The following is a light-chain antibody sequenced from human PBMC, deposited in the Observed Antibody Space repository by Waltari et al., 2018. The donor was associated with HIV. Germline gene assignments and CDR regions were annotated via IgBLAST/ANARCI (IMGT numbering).Light chain of an antibody. CDR1: QDISRY. CDR2: GAS. J-gene: IGKJ4*01. Sequence: DIQMTQSPSSLSASVGDRVTITCQANQDISRYLGWYQQQPGKAPRLLIRGASFLGTRGPSRFSGRGSGKHFTFTITNLQPEDVATYYCHQHRALPLTFGGGTKIEIK. CDR3: HQHRALPLT. V-gene: IGKV1-33*01.